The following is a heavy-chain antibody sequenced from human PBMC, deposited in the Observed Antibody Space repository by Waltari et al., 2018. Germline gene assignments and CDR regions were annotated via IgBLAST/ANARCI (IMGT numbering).Heavy chain of an antibody. D-gene: IGHD3-10*01. CDR3: ARDYYGSGSYLYYGMDV. Sequence: QVQLVQSGAEVKKPGASVKVSCKASGYTFTSYYMHWVRQPPGQGLEWMGIINPSGGSTSYAQKFQGGVTMTRDTSTSTVYMELSSLRSEDTAVYYCARDYYGSGSYLYYGMDVWGQGTTVTVSS. CDR1: GYTFTSYY. CDR2: INPSGGST. V-gene: IGHV1-46*01. J-gene: IGHJ6*02.